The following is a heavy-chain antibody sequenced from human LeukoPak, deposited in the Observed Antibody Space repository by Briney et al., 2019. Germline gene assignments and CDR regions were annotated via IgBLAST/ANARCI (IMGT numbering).Heavy chain of an antibody. CDR1: GYTFTIYD. V-gene: IGHV1-8*01. Sequence: VASVTVSFTASGYTFTIYDINWVRQAPGQGLEWMGWMNPNSGNTGYAQKFQGRVTMTRNTSISTAYMELSSLRSEDTAVYYCARVMAVAGTIDYWGQGTLVTVSS. CDR2: MNPNSGNT. J-gene: IGHJ4*02. D-gene: IGHD6-19*01. CDR3: ARVMAVAGTIDY.